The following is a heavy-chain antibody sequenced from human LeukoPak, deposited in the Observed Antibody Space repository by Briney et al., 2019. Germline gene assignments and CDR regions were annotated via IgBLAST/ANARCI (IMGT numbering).Heavy chain of an antibody. Sequence: GGSLRLSCAASGFTFSSYGMHWVRQAPGKGLEWVAVIWYDGSNKYYADSVKGRFTISRDNSKNTLYLQMNSLRAEDTAVDYCARDQEKDYYDSSGYFDYWGQGTLVTVSS. V-gene: IGHV3-33*01. CDR2: IWYDGSNK. J-gene: IGHJ4*02. CDR3: ARDQEKDYYDSSGYFDY. D-gene: IGHD3-22*01. CDR1: GFTFSSYG.